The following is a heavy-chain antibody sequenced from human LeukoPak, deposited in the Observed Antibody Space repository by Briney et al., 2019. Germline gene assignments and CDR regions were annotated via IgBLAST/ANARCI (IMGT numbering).Heavy chain of an antibody. V-gene: IGHV3-33*01. J-gene: IGHJ4*02. D-gene: IGHD6-19*01. Sequence: GGSLRLSCAASGFTFSSYSMHWVRQAPGKGLEWVAVIWYDGSNKYYADSVKGRFTISRDNSKNTLYPQMNSLRAEDTAVYYCARKQWPIDYWGQGTLVTVSS. CDR2: IWYDGSNK. CDR1: GFTFSSYS. CDR3: ARKQWPIDY.